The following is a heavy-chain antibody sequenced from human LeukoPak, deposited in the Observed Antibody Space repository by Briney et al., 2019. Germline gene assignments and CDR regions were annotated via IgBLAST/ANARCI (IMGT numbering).Heavy chain of an antibody. CDR3: AKNYAAGRGVPYAMDV. J-gene: IGHJ6*04. V-gene: IGHV3-23*01. Sequence: GGSLTLSCGASGFNFADHAMRWVRQAPGKGLEWVSAISGISGSTTIYADSVKGRFAVSRDNSRNTLFLQMNSLRAEDTAVYYCAKNYAAGRGVPYAMDVWGEGTTVTVAS. CDR1: GFNFADHA. CDR2: ISGISGSTT. D-gene: IGHD3-10*01.